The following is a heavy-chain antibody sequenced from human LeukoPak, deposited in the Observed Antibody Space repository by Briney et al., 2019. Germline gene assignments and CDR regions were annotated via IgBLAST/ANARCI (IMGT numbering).Heavy chain of an antibody. V-gene: IGHV3-9*01. Sequence: GRSLRLSCAASGFTFDDYAMHWVRQAPGKGLEWVSGISWNSGSIGYADSVKGRFTISRDNAKNSLYLQMNSLRAEDTALYYCAKGVGTTEYVYNWFDPWGQGTLVTVSS. D-gene: IGHD2/OR15-2a*01. CDR3: AKGVGTTEYVYNWFDP. J-gene: IGHJ5*02. CDR2: ISWNSGSI. CDR1: GFTFDDYA.